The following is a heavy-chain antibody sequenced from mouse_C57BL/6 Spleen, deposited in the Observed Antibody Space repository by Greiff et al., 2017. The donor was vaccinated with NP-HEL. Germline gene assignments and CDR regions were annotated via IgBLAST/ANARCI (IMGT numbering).Heavy chain of an antibody. CDR1: GYTFTSYW. J-gene: IGHJ3*01. V-gene: IGHV1-50*01. CDR2: IDPSDSYT. Sequence: QVQPQQPGAELVKPGASVKLSCKASGYTFTSYWMQWVKQRPGQGLEWIGEIDPSDSYTNYNQKFKGKATLTVDTSSSTAYMQLSSLTSEDSAVYYCANYYGSSLFAYWGQGTLVTVSA. CDR3: ANYYGSSLFAY. D-gene: IGHD1-1*01.